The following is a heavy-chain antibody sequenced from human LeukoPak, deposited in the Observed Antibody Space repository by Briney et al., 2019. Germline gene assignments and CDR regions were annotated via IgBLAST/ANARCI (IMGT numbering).Heavy chain of an antibody. D-gene: IGHD5-12*01. Sequence: ASVKVSCKASGYTFTGYYMHWVRQAPGQGLEWMGCINPNSGGTNYAQKFQGRVTMTRDTSISTAYMELSRLRSDDTAVYYCARRNRGYSGYDIDYWGRGTLVTVPS. CDR3: ARRNRGYSGYDIDY. CDR2: INPNSGGT. CDR1: GYTFTGYY. V-gene: IGHV1-2*02. J-gene: IGHJ4*02.